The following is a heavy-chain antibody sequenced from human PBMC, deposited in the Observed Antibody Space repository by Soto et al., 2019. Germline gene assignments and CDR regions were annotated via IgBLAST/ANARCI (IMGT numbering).Heavy chain of an antibody. V-gene: IGHV4-30-4*01. CDR2: IYYSGST. CDR3: AREVDTASGPDYYNGLDV. J-gene: IGHJ6*02. Sequence: QVQLQESGPGLVKPSQTLSLTCTVSGASISSGDYYWSWIRQPPGKGLEWIGYIYYSGSTYYNPSLKSRVAISVDTPKHQFSLRLSSVTAADTAVYCCAREVDTASGPDYYNGLDVWGQGTTVTVSS. D-gene: IGHD5-18*01. CDR1: GASISSGDYY.